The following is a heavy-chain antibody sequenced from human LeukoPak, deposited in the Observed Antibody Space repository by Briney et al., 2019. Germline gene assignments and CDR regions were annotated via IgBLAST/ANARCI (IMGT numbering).Heavy chain of an antibody. CDR2: IRYDGSNK. J-gene: IGHJ4*02. CDR1: GFTFSSYG. CDR3: AKPMTTVVTPTDY. D-gene: IGHD4-23*01. Sequence: GGSLRLSCAASGFTFSSYGMHWVRQAPGKGLEWVAFIRYDGSNKYYADSVKGRFTISRDNSKNTLYLQMNSLGAEDTAVYYCAKPMTTVVTPTDYWGQGTLVTVSS. V-gene: IGHV3-30*02.